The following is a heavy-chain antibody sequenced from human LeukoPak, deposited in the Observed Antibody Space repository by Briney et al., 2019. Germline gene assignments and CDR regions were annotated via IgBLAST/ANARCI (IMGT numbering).Heavy chain of an antibody. J-gene: IGHJ4*02. V-gene: IGHV3-23*01. CDR3: AKDPGFCYGDYGAYFDY. D-gene: IGHD4-17*01. CDR2: ISGSGGST. Sequence: PGGSLRLSCAASGFTFSSYAMSWVRQAPGKGLEWVSAISGSGGSTYYADSVKGRFTISRDNSKNTLYLQMNSLRAEDTAVYYCAKDPGFCYGDYGAYFDYWGQGTLVTASS. CDR1: GFTFSSYA.